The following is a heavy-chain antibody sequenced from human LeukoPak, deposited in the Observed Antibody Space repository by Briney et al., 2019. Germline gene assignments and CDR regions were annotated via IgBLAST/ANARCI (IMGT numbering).Heavy chain of an antibody. CDR2: IYYSGST. D-gene: IGHD3-10*01. J-gene: IGHJ4*02. CDR3: ANGVRGVIIDY. V-gene: IGHV4-39*07. CDR1: GGSISSSSYY. Sequence: SETLSLTCTVSGGSISSSSYYWGWIRQPPGKGLEWIGSIYYSGSTYYNPSLKSRVTISVDTSKNQFSLKLSSVTAADTAVYYCANGVRGVIIDYWGQGTLVSVSS.